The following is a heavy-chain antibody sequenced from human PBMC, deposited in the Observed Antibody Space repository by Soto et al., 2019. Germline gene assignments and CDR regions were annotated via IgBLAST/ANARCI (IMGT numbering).Heavy chain of an antibody. CDR3: TTDRNIYYYDSSGYYRKFDY. CDR1: GFTFSNAW. J-gene: IGHJ4*02. Sequence: EVQLVESGGGLVKPGGSLRLSCAASGFTFSNAWMNWVRQAPGKGLEWVGRIKSKTDGGTTDYAAPVKGRFTISRDDSKNTLYLQMNSLKTEDTAVYYCTTDRNIYYYDSSGYYRKFDYWGQGTLVTVSS. D-gene: IGHD3-22*01. V-gene: IGHV3-15*07. CDR2: IKSKTDGGTT.